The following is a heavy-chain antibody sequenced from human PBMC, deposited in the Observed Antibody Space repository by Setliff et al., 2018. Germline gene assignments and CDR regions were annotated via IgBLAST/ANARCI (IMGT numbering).Heavy chain of an antibody. V-gene: IGHV1-18*01. D-gene: IGHD2-8*01. Sequence: GASVKVSCKSSGFTFTDYGITWVRQVPGQGLEWMGWINNYNFNTKYAQKFQGRLTLTIDTSTNTVFMELRNLRPDDTAIYYCARDPGFHSGTWCLGDWGQGTQVTVSS. CDR2: INNYNFNT. CDR1: GFTFTDYG. CDR3: ARDPGFHSGTWCLGD. J-gene: IGHJ4*02.